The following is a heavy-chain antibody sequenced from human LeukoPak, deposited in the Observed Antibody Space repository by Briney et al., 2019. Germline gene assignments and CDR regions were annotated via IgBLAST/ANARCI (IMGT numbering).Heavy chain of an antibody. CDR1: GFTFNSDA. J-gene: IGHJ4*02. Sequence: GGSLRLSCTASGFTFNSDAMNWVRQAPGKGLEWVATISGSGGSTYYTDSVKGRFTISRDNFENMVFLQMNSLKAEDTAIYYCAKDFYDFWSGFDYWGQGTLVTVSS. CDR2: ISGSGGST. D-gene: IGHD3-3*01. CDR3: AKDFYDFWSGFDY. V-gene: IGHV3-23*01.